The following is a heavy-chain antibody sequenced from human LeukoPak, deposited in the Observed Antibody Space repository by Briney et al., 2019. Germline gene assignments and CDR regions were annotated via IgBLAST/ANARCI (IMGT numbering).Heavy chain of an antibody. J-gene: IGHJ4*02. Sequence: ASVKVSCKASGYTFTSYGISWVRQAPGQGLEWMGWINTYNGNTNYAQKFQGRVTMTTDTSTSTAYMEVRSLRSDDTAVYYCARDYGDYRERFTYWGQGTLVTVSS. CDR3: ARDYGDYRERFTY. CDR1: GYTFTSYG. D-gene: IGHD4-17*01. CDR2: INTYNGNT. V-gene: IGHV1-18*01.